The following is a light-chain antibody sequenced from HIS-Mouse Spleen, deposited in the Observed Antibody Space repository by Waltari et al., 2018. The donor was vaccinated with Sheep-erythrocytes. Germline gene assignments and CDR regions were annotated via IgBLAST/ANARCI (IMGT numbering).Light chain of an antibody. CDR2: EVS. V-gene: IGLV2-8*01. J-gene: IGLJ3*02. CDR1: SRDVGGYTY. CDR3: SSYAGSNNWV. Sequence: QSALPQPPSASGSPGQSVTISCTGTSRDVGGYTYVPWYQQHPGKAPKLMIYEVSKRPSGVPDRFSGSKSGNTASLTVSGLQAEDEADYYCSSYAGSNNWVFGGGTKLTVL.